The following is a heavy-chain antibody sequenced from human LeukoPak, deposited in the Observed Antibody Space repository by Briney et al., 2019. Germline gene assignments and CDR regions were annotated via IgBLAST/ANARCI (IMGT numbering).Heavy chain of an antibody. Sequence: PSETLSLTCTVSGGSISSGDYYWSWIRQPPGKGLEWIGYIYYSGSTYYNPSLKSRVTTSVDTSKNQFSLNLSSVTAADTAVYYCARASEGIVVVPAAIAFDFWGQGTLVTVSS. D-gene: IGHD2-2*01. CDR2: IYYSGST. CDR1: GGSISSGDYY. V-gene: IGHV4-30-4*08. CDR3: ARASEGIVVVPAAIAFDF. J-gene: IGHJ4*02.